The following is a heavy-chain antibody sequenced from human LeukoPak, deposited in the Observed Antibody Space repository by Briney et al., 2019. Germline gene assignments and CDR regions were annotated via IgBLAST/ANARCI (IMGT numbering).Heavy chain of an antibody. D-gene: IGHD1-20*01. CDR1: GYTLTELS. Sequence: ASVKVSCKVSGYTLTELSTHWVRQAPGKGLEWMGGFDPEDGETIYAQKFQGRVTMTEDKSTDTAYMELSSLRSEDTAGYYCATDRDITVTIELDLWGRGTLLTVS. J-gene: IGHJ4*02. CDR3: ATDRDITVTIELDL. CDR2: FDPEDGET. V-gene: IGHV1-24*01.